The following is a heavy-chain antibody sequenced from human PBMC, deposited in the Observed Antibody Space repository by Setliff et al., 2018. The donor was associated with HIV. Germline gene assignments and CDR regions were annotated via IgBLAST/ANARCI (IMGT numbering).Heavy chain of an antibody. CDR3: VAKNRGLFYYGTDI. V-gene: IGHV3-7*01. Sequence: PGGSLRLSCAASGFSISTYWMSWVRQAPGKGLEWVANIKHDGSEKYYVDSVKGRFTISRDNAKNSLYLQMSSLRAEDTAIYYCVAKNRGLFYYGTDIWGQGTTVTVSS. J-gene: IGHJ6*02. CDR1: GFSISTYW. D-gene: IGHD3-10*01. CDR2: IKHDGSEK.